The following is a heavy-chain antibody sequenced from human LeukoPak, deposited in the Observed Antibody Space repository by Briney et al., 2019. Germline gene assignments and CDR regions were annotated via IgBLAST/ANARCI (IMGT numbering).Heavy chain of an antibody. Sequence: GGSLRLSCAASGFTLSSNYMSWVRQAPRKGLEWVSAISGSGGSTYYADSVKGRFTISRDNSKNSLYLQMNSLRAEDTAVYYCAKSTFMTTVTTGSFDYWGQGALVTVSS. CDR2: ISGSGGST. D-gene: IGHD4-17*01. CDR3: AKSTFMTTVTTGSFDY. CDR1: GFTLSSNY. J-gene: IGHJ4*02. V-gene: IGHV3-23*01.